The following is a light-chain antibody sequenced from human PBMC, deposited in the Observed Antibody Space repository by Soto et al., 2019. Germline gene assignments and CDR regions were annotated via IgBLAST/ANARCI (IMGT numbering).Light chain of an antibody. V-gene: IGLV2-8*01. CDR2: EVS. CDR1: SSDVGGYNY. CDR3: RSYAGSNLVV. J-gene: IGLJ2*01. Sequence: QSALTQPPSASGSPGQSVTISCTGTSSDVGGYNYVSWYQQHPGKAPKLMIYEVSKRPSGVPDRFSGSKSGNTASLTVSGLQAEEEAYYYCRSYAGSNLVVFGGGTKLTVL.